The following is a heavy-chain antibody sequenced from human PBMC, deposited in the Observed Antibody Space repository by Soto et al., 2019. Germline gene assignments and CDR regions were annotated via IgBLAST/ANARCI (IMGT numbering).Heavy chain of an antibody. CDR3: ARLDIVVVPAAKEASYYYYYGMDV. D-gene: IGHD2-2*01. Sequence: GESLKISCKGSGYSFTSYWIGWVRQMPGKGLEWMGIIYPGDSDTRYSPSFQGQVTISADKSISTAYLQWNSLKASDTAMYYCARLDIVVVPAAKEASYYYYYGMDVWGQGTTVTVSS. J-gene: IGHJ6*02. V-gene: IGHV5-51*01. CDR2: IYPGDSDT. CDR1: GYSFTSYW.